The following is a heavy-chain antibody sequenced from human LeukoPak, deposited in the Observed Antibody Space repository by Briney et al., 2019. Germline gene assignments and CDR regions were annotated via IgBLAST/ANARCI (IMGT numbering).Heavy chain of an antibody. J-gene: IGHJ3*02. CDR1: GGTFISYA. CDR3: ARVHSYAFDI. V-gene: IGHV1-69*05. Sequence: GASVKVSCKASGGTFISYAISWVRQAPGQGLEWMGGIIPIFGTANYAQKFQGRVTITTDESTSTAYMELSSLRSEDTAVYYCARVHSYAFDIWGQGTMVTVSS. D-gene: IGHD5-18*01. CDR2: IIPIFGTA.